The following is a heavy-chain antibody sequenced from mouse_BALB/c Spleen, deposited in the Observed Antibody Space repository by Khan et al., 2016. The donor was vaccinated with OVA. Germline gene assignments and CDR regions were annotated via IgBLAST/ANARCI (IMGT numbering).Heavy chain of an antibody. CDR2: ISSGGDNT. Sequence: EVELVESGGGLVKPGGSLKLSCAASGFTFSSFSMSWVRQTPEKRLEWVATISSGGDNTFYSDSVKGRFTISRDNAKNTLSLQMSSLRSEDTALYYGARSNYGTFAYWGQGTLVTVSA. D-gene: IGHD2-1*01. J-gene: IGHJ3*01. CDR3: ARSNYGTFAY. CDR1: GFTFSSFS. V-gene: IGHV5-9*03.